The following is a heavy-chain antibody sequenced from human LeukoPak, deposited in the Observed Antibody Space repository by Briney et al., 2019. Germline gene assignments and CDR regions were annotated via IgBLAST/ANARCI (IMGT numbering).Heavy chain of an antibody. CDR1: GYTFTGYY. D-gene: IGHD3-3*01. J-gene: IGHJ4*02. V-gene: IGHV7-4-1*02. Sequence: ASVKVSCKASGYTFTGYYMHWVRQAPGQGLEWMGWINTNTGNPTYAQGFTGRFVFSLDTSVSTAYLQISSLKAEDTAVYYCARGEQLRFLECIDYWGQGTLVTVSS. CDR3: ARGEQLRFLECIDY. CDR2: INTNTGNP.